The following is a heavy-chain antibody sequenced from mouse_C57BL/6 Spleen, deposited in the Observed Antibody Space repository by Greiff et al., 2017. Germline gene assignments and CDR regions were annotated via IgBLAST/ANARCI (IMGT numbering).Heavy chain of an antibody. D-gene: IGHD2-4*01. Sequence: QVQLQQPGAELVRPGSSVKLSCKASGYTFTSYWMHWVKQRPIQGLEWIGNIDPSDSETHYNQKFKDKATLTVDKSSSTAYMQLSSLTSEDSAVYYCARSEGYDYDVVYAMDYWGQGTSVTVSS. CDR2: IDPSDSET. J-gene: IGHJ4*01. CDR3: ARSEGYDYDVVYAMDY. CDR1: GYTFTSYW. V-gene: IGHV1-52*01.